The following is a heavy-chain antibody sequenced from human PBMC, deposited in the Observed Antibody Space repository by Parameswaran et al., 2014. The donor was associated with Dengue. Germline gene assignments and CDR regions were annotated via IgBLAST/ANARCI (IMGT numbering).Heavy chain of an antibody. D-gene: IGHD2-15*01. CDR2: ISAYNGNT. Sequence: WVRQAPGQGLEWMGWISAYNGNTNYARKLQGRVTMTTDTSTSTAYMELRSLRSDDTAVYYCARETNIVVVVAATSLHYYYMDVWGKGTTVTVSS. CDR3: ARETNIVVVVAATSLHYYYMDV. J-gene: IGHJ6*03. V-gene: IGHV1-18*01.